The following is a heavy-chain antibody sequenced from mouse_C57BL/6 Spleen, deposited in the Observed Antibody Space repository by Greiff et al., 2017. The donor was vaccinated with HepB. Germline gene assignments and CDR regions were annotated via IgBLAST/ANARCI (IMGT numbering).Heavy chain of an antibody. CDR1: GFTFSSYA. V-gene: IGHV5-4*01. CDR2: ISDGGSYT. Sequence: EVQGVESGGGLVKPGGSLKLSCAASGFTFSSYAMSWVRQTPEKRLEWVATISDGGSYTYYPDNVKGRFTISRDNAKNNLYLQMSHLKSEDTAMYYCARWGNYNYAMDYWGQGTSVTVSS. CDR3: ARWGNYNYAMDY. D-gene: IGHD2-1*01. J-gene: IGHJ4*01.